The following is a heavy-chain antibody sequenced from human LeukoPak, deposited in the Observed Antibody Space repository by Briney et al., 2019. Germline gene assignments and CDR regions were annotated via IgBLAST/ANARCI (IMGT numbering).Heavy chain of an antibody. CDR3: ARSDIVVVVAAMDP. Sequence: GGSLRLSCAASGFTFSSYAMHWVRQAPGKGLEWVAVISYDGSNKYYADSVKGRFTISRDNSKNTLYLQMNSLRAEDTAVYYCARSDIVVVVAAMDPWGQGPWSTSSQ. CDR2: ISYDGSNK. J-gene: IGHJ5*02. D-gene: IGHD2-15*01. V-gene: IGHV3-30*04. CDR1: GFTFSSYA.